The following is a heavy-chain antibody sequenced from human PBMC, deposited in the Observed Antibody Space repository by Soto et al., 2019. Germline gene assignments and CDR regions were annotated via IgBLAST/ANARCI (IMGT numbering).Heavy chain of an antibody. V-gene: IGHV4-59*11. CDR1: GASITNHY. D-gene: IGHD2-21*01. CDR2: IYYRGST. J-gene: IGHJ4*02. CDR3: AREDQIVGSLDY. Sequence: TSETLSLTCTVSGASITNHYWSWIRQPPGKGLEWIGHIYYRGSTNYNPSLKSRVTMSADTSKNQFSLKLSSVTAADTAVFYCAREDQIVGSLDYWGQGILVTVSS.